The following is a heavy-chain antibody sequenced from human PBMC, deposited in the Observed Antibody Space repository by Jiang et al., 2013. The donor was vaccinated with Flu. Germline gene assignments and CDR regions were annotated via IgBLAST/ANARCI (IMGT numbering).Heavy chain of an antibody. Sequence: LLKPSETLSLTCTVSGGSISSYYWSWIRQPPGKGLEWIGYIYYSGSTNYNPSLKSRVTISVDTSKNQFSLKLSSVTAADTAVYYCARATLRSSSDGAFDIWGQGTMVTVSS. D-gene: IGHD6-6*01. CDR3: ARATLRSSSDGAFDI. J-gene: IGHJ3*02. CDR1: GGSISSYY. CDR2: IYYSGST. V-gene: IGHV4-59*01.